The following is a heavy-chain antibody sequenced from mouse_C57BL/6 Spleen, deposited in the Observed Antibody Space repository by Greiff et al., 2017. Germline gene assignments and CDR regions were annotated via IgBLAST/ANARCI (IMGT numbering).Heavy chain of an antibody. D-gene: IGHD2-12*01. Sequence: EVQLQESGPGLVKPSQSLSLTCSVTGYSITSGYYWNWIRQFPGNKLEWMGYISYDGSNNYNQSLKNRISITRDTSKNQFFLKLNSVTTEDTATYYCAMNAYYKEGFYYWGQGTTLTVSS. CDR1: GYSITSGYY. V-gene: IGHV3-6*01. J-gene: IGHJ2*01. CDR2: ISYDGSN. CDR3: AMNAYYKEGFYY.